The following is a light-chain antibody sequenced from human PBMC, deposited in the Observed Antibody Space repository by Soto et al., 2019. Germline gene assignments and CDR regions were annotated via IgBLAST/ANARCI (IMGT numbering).Light chain of an antibody. CDR3: QPRNDWPFT. CDR1: QGIRND. J-gene: IGKJ4*01. Sequence: AIQMTQSPSSLSASVGDRVTITCRASQGIRNDLGWYQQKPGKAPKLLIYAASSLQSGVPSKFSGSGSGTDFTLTISSLEPEDFAVYYCQPRNDWPFTFGGGTKVEIK. CDR2: AAS. V-gene: IGKV1-6*01.